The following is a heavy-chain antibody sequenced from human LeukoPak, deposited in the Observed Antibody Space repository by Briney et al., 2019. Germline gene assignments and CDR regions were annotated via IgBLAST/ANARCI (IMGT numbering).Heavy chain of an antibody. J-gene: IGHJ4*02. CDR2: TSDDEKIK. V-gene: IGHV3-30*04. CDR1: GVTFKIYT. Sequence: PGGSLRLSCAASGVTFKIYTMFWVRQAPGKGLEWVAVTSDDEKIKFYADSVRGRFTISRDNSRDTLFLEMSSLRIEDTAVYYCARDPILGPPDYFDYWGRGTLVTVSS. D-gene: IGHD1-14*01. CDR3: ARDPILGPPDYFDY.